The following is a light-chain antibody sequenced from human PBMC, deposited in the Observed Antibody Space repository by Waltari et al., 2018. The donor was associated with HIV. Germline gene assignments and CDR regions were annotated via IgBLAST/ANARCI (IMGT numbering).Light chain of an antibody. CDR1: SIGTKS. CDR3: QVWDASTTQPLV. Sequence: SYVVTQPPSVSVAPGQPARISCGGDSIGTKSVHWYQQKSGLAPVLFIFDATDRPSGSPERFSGSNSGNTATLTIYRVEAEDEVDYYCQVWDASTTQPLVFGSGTKVTAL. CDR2: DAT. J-gene: IGLJ1*01. V-gene: IGLV3-21*02.